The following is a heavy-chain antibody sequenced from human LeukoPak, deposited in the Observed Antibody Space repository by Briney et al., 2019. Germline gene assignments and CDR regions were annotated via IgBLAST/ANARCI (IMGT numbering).Heavy chain of an antibody. D-gene: IGHD3-9*01. CDR3: AREAVVRYPDY. Sequence: ASVKVSCQASGYTFTSYGIRWVRQAPGQGLEWMGWISAYNGNRHYAQKLQGRVTMTTDTSTRTAYMELRSVRSDDTAVYDCAREAVVRYPDYWGQGTLVTVSS. CDR2: ISAYNGNR. J-gene: IGHJ4*02. V-gene: IGHV1-18*01. CDR1: GYTFTSYG.